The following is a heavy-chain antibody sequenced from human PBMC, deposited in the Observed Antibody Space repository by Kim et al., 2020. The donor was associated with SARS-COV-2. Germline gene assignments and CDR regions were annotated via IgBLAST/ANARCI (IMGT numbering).Heavy chain of an antibody. CDR2: IYYSGST. Sequence: SETLSLTCTVSGGSISSYYWSWIRQPPGKGLEWIGYIYYSGSTNYNPSLKSRVTISVDTSKNQFSLKLSSVTAADTAVYYCARDRRTYYYGSGRGGMDVWGQGTTVTVSS. CDR1: GGSISSYY. D-gene: IGHD3-10*01. J-gene: IGHJ6*02. V-gene: IGHV4-59*01. CDR3: ARDRRTYYYGSGRGGMDV.